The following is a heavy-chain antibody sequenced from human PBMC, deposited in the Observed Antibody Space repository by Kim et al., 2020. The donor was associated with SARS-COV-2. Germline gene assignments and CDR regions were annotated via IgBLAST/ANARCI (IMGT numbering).Heavy chain of an antibody. D-gene: IGHD6-19*01. CDR2: IYYSGST. J-gene: IGHJ4*02. Sequence: SETLSLTCTVSGGSISSSSYYWGWIRQPPGKGLGWIGSIYYSGSTYYNPSLKSRVTISVDTSKNQFSLKLSSVTAADTSVYYCARDAGYSSGWYSLWGQGTLVTVSS. CDR1: GGSISSSSYY. V-gene: IGHV4-39*07. CDR3: ARDAGYSSGWYSL.